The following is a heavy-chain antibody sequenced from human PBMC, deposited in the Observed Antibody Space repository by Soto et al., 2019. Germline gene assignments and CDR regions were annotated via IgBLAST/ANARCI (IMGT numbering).Heavy chain of an antibody. CDR1: GYTFTSYY. J-gene: IGHJ4*02. CDR3: ARAWGIAAAIDS. Sequence: QVQLVQSGAEVKKPGASVKVSCKASGYTFTSYYMHWVRQAPGQGLEWMGIINPSGGSTSYAQKFQGRVTMTRDTSTSTVYMELGSLRSKDTAVYYCARAWGIAAAIDSWGQGTLVTVSS. V-gene: IGHV1-46*03. CDR2: INPSGGST. D-gene: IGHD6-13*01.